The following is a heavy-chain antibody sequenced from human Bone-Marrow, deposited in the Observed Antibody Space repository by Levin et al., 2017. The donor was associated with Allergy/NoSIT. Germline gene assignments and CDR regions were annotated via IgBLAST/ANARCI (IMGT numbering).Heavy chain of an antibody. D-gene: IGHD2-2*01. V-gene: IGHV4-59*01. Sequence: PSETLSLTCTVSGGSISSYYWSWIRQPPGKGLEWIGYIYYSGSTNYNPSLKSRVTISVDTSKNQFSLKLSSVTAADTAVYYCARGREDIVVVPAAMERLYYYYYMDVWGKGTTVTVSS. CDR1: GGSISSYY. J-gene: IGHJ6*03. CDR2: IYYSGST. CDR3: ARGREDIVVVPAAMERLYYYYYMDV.